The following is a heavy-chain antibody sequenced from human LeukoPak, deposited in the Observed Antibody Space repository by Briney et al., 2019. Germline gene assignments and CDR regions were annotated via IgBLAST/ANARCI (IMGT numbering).Heavy chain of an antibody. D-gene: IGHD3-22*01. CDR1: GYTFTTYY. V-gene: IGHV1-46*01. CDR3: ARDKSSMIGFDS. Sequence: ASVKVSCKASGYTFTTYYIHWVRQAPGQGPEWMGIINPSGGSTSYAQKFQGRVTMTRDMSTSTVYMELSSLRSEDTAVYYCARDKSSMIGFDSWGQGTLVTVSS. CDR2: INPSGGST. J-gene: IGHJ5*01.